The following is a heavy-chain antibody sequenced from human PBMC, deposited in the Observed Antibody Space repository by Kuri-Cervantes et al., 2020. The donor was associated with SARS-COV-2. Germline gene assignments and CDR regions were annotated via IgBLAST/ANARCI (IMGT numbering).Heavy chain of an antibody. Sequence: LSLTCAASGFTFSSYSMNWVRQAPGKGLEWVSYISSSSSTIYYADSVKGRLTISRDNSKNTLYLQMNSLRAEDTAVYYCARGYDFWSGPEYYFDYWGQGTLVTVPS. CDR3: ARGYDFWSGPEYYFDY. CDR2: ISSSSSTI. V-gene: IGHV3-48*01. J-gene: IGHJ4*02. D-gene: IGHD3-3*01. CDR1: GFTFSSYS.